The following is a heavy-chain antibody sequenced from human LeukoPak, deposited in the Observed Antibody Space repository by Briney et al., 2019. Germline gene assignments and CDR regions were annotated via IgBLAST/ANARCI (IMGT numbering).Heavy chain of an antibody. Sequence: GGSLRLSWAVSGLIFSSSGMTWVRQGPGKXLEMISVISSSGDTTHYADSVGGRFTASRDNSKNTLYLQMNSLRAEDTSIYYCVQGGWLDYWGQGTLVSVPS. V-gene: IGHV3-23*01. D-gene: IGHD5-12*01. J-gene: IGHJ4*02. CDR1: GLIFSSSG. CDR2: ISSSGDTT. CDR3: VQGGWLDY.